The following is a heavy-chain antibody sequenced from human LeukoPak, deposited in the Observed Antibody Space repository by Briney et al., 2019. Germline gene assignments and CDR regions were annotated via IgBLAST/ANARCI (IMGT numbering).Heavy chain of an antibody. CDR1: GGSISSYY. D-gene: IGHD4-23*01. Sequence: SETLSLTCSVSGGSISSYYWSWIRQPPGKGLEWIGYVHYIGSTKSTPSLKSRVTISIDTSKKQLSLKMNSVTAADTAVYFCATNYGGNSNDAFDIWGQGTMVTVSS. CDR2: VHYIGST. V-gene: IGHV4-59*01. CDR3: ATNYGGNSNDAFDI. J-gene: IGHJ3*02.